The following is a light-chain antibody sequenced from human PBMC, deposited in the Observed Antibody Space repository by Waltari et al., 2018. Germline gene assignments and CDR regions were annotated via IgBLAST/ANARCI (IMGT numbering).Light chain of an antibody. CDR1: QSISSW. Sequence: DIQMTQSPSTLSASVGDRVTITCRARQSISSWLAWYQQKPGKAPKLLIYKAASVESGVPSRFSGSGSGTEFTLTISSLQPDDFATYYCQQFWTFGQGTKVEIK. CDR3: QQFWT. CDR2: KAA. V-gene: IGKV1-5*03. J-gene: IGKJ1*01.